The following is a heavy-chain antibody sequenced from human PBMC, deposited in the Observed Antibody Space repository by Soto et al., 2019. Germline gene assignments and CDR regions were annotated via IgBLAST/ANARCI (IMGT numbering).Heavy chain of an antibody. CDR3: ARGGPSIAARLAWFDP. D-gene: IGHD6-6*01. CDR2: IYYSGST. J-gene: IGHJ5*02. CDR1: GGSISSGGYY. V-gene: IGHV4-31*03. Sequence: SETLSLTCTVSGGSISSGGYYWSWIRQHPGKGLEWIGYIYYSGSTYYNPSLKSRVTISVDTSKNQFSLKLSSVTAADTAVYYCARGGPSIAARLAWFDPWGQGTLVTVSS.